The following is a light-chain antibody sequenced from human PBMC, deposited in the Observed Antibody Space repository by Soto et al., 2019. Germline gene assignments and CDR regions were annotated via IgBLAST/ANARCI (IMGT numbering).Light chain of an antibody. CDR2: DVS. Sequence: QSALTQPASVSGSPGQSITISCTGTSSDVGGYNYVSWYQQHPGKAPKLMIYDVSNRPSGVSNRFSGSKSGNTVSLTISGLQAEDEADYYCSSYTGSSIVVFGGGTKLTVL. CDR3: SSYTGSSIVV. V-gene: IGLV2-14*01. J-gene: IGLJ2*01. CDR1: SSDVGGYNY.